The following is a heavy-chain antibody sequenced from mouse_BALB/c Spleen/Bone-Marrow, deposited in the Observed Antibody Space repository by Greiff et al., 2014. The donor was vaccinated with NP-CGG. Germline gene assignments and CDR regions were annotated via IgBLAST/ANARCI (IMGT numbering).Heavy chain of an antibody. CDR3: ASYDYGYYFDY. V-gene: IGHV14-3*02. D-gene: IGHD2-4*01. CDR2: IVPANGNT. CDR1: GFNIKDTY. Sequence: EVKLAESGAELVKPGASVKLSCTTSGFNIKDTYMHWVKLRPEQGLEWIGRIVPANGNTKYAPKFQGKATITADTSSNTAYLQLSSLTSEDTAVYFCASYDYGYYFDYWGQGTTLTVSS. J-gene: IGHJ2*01.